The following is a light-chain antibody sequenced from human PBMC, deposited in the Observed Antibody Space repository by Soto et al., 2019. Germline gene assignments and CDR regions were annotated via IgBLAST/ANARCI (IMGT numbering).Light chain of an antibody. V-gene: IGKV1-16*01. CDR1: QGVSDS. CDR2: DAS. Sequence: DIQMTQSPSSLSASVGDRVTITCRASQGVSDSLAWFQQNPGKAPKSLIYDASSLHSGVPSRFSGSGSGTDFTLTISCLQPEDFATYYCQQFRSYPFTFGGGTKIEIK. CDR3: QQFRSYPFT. J-gene: IGKJ4*01.